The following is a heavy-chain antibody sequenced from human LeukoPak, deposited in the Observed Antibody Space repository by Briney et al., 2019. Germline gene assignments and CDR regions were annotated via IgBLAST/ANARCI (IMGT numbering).Heavy chain of an antibody. CDR2: IYYSGST. D-gene: IGHD3-10*01. CDR1: GGSVNSGNYY. CDR3: ARGRVRFDP. J-gene: IGHJ5*02. V-gene: IGHV4-61*01. Sequence: SETLSLTCTVSGGSVNSGNYYWSWIRQPPGKGLEWIGYIYYSGSTNYNPSLKSRVTISVDTSKNQFSLKLSSVTAADTAVYYCARGRVRFDPWGQGTPVTVSS.